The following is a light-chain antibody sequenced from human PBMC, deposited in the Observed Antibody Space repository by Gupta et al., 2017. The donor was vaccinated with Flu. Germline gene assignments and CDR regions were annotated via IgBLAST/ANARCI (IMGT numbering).Light chain of an antibody. CDR3: SSYAGSNNVV. Sequence: SVTISCTGTSSDVGGYNYVSWFQQHPGKAPKLIIYEVSKRPSGVPDRFSGSKSGNTASLTVSGLQAEDEADYYCSSYAGSNNVVFGGGIKLTVL. CDR1: SSDVGGYNY. J-gene: IGLJ2*01. V-gene: IGLV2-8*01. CDR2: EVS.